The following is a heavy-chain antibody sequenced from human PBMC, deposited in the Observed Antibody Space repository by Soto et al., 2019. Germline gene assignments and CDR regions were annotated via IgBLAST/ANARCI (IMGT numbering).Heavy chain of an antibody. CDR2: ISAYNGNT. V-gene: IGHV1-18*01. CDR1: GYTFTSYG. CDR3: ARNLEGYYYGSGRYYYGMDV. Sequence: QVQLVQSGAEVKKPGASVKVSCKASGYTFTSYGISWVRQAPGQGLEWMGWISAYNGNTNYAQKLQGRVTMTTDTSTSPAYMELRSLRSDDTAVYYCARNLEGYYYGSGRYYYGMDVWGQGTTVTVSS. J-gene: IGHJ6*02. D-gene: IGHD3-10*01.